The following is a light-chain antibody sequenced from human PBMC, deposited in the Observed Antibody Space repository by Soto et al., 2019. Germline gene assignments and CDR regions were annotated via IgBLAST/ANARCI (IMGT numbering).Light chain of an antibody. CDR2: AAS. Sequence: AIQMTQSPSSLSASVGDRVTITCRASQGIRNDLGWYQQKPGKAPKLLIYAASRLQSGVPSRFSGSGYGTDFTLTISSLQPEDFATYYCLQDYNYFGFGQGTRLDIK. J-gene: IGKJ5*01. CDR3: LQDYNYFG. V-gene: IGKV1-6*01. CDR1: QGIRND.